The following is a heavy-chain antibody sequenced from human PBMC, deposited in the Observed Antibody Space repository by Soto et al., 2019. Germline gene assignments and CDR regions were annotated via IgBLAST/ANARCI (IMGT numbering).Heavy chain of an antibody. D-gene: IGHD6-6*01. V-gene: IGHV3-33*01. Sequence: GGSLRLSCAASGFTFSSYGMHWVRQAPCKGLEWVAVIWYDGSNKYYADSVKGRFTISRDNSKNTLYLQMNSLRAEDTAVYYCARDQGYYSSSSAYYYYGMDVWGQGTTVTVSS. CDR3: ARDQGYYSSSSAYYYYGMDV. CDR2: IWYDGSNK. J-gene: IGHJ6*02. CDR1: GFTFSSYG.